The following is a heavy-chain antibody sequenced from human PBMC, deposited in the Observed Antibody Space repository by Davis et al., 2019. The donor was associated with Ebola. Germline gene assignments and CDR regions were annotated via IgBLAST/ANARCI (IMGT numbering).Heavy chain of an antibody. CDR3: ARKPGGVVITTTPAFDY. D-gene: IGHD2-15*01. CDR2: INPNSGRT. V-gene: IGHV1-2*06. Sequence: AASVKVSCKASGYTFTGYYMHWVRQAPGQGLEWMGRINPNSGRTNYARKFQGRVTMTRDTSISTAYMELSRLRSDNTAVYYCARKPGGVVITTTPAFDYWGQGTLVTVSS. CDR1: GYTFTGYY. J-gene: IGHJ4*02.